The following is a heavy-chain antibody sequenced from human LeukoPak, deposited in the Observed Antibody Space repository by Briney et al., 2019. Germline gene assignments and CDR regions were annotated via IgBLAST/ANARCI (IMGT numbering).Heavy chain of an antibody. CDR1: GVSISSGGYY. D-gene: IGHD2-2*01. V-gene: IGHV4-31*03. CDR3: ARESLYCSSTSCLPGV. J-gene: IGHJ6*04. CDR2: IYYSGIT. Sequence: PSQTLSLTCTVSGVSISSGGYYSSWIRQHPGKGLEWIGNIYYSGITYYNPSLKSRVTISVDTSKNQFSLELSSVTAADTAVYYCARESLYCSSTSCLPGVWGKGTTVTVSS.